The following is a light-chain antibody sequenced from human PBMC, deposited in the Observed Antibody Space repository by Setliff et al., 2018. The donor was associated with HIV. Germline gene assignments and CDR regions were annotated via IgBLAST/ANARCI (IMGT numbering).Light chain of an antibody. V-gene: IGLV3-21*03. CDR3: QVWDSSSDLVV. CDR2: DDN. CDR1: NIGRKS. Sequence: SYELTQPPSESVAPGKTARITCGGNNIGRKSVHWYQQKPGQAPVLVVYDDNDRPSGIPERFSGSNSGNTATLTISRVEAGDEADYYCQVWDSSSDLVVFGGGTKGTVL. J-gene: IGLJ2*01.